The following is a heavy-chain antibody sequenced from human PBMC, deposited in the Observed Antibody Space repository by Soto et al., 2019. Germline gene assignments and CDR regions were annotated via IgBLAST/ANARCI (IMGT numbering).Heavy chain of an antibody. J-gene: IGHJ4*02. CDR3: TTDLLVSGERLQWLVTGRYPDY. CDR1: GFTFSNAW. D-gene: IGHD6-19*01. Sequence: GGSLRLSCAASGFTFSNAWMNWVRQAPGKGLEWVGRIKSKTDGGTTDYAAPVKGRFTISRDDSKNTLYLQMNSLKTEDPAVYYCTTDLLVSGERLQWLVTGRYPDYWGQGTLVTVSS. V-gene: IGHV3-15*07. CDR2: IKSKTDGGTT.